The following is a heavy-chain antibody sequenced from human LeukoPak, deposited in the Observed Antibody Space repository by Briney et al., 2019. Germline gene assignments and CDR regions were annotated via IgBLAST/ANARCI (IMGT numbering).Heavy chain of an antibody. Sequence: PSDTLSLTCTVSGDSISNYHWSWLRQPPGKGLEWIGYIYYGGSTKSNPSLKSRVTISVDTSNNQFSMKLISVTVAGTGVYYCAIVGRYYDSSGYYYAEYFEDWGQGTLVTVSS. CDR2: IYYGGST. CDR3: AIVGRYYDSSGYYYAEYFED. D-gene: IGHD3-22*01. J-gene: IGHJ1*01. V-gene: IGHV4-59*07. CDR1: GDSISNYH.